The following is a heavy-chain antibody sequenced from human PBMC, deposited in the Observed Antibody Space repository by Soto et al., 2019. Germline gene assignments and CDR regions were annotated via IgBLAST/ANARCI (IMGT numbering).Heavy chain of an antibody. V-gene: IGHV3-23*01. CDR3: AKALRFTFTTGYYMDV. Sequence: VQLSEFGGGLVQPGRSLRLSCAASGFTVSSYAMSWVRQAPGKGLEWVSAISGSGSTYSADSVKGRFTISRDSSKNTVYLEMNSLRAEDTAVYYCAKALRFTFTTGYYMDVWGRGTTVTVSS. D-gene: IGHD3-16*01. CDR2: ISGSGST. J-gene: IGHJ6*03. CDR1: GFTVSSYA.